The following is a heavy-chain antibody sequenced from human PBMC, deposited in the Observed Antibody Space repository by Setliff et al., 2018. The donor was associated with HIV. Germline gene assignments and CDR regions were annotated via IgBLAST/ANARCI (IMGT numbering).Heavy chain of an antibody. D-gene: IGHD2-21*01. CDR1: GDSISSSTFY. V-gene: IGHV4-39*01. CDR3: ARPRLRGSGAFDI. J-gene: IGHJ3*02. CDR2: IYYSGTT. Sequence: PSETLSLTCTVSGDSISSSTFYWGWTRQPPGKGLEWIGSIYYSGTTYYNPSLKSRVAISVDTSKNQFSLKLSSVTAADTAVYYCARPRLRGSGAFDIWGQGTMVTVSS.